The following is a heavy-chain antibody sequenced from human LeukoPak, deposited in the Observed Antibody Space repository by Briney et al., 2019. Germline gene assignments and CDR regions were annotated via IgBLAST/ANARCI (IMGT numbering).Heavy chain of an antibody. J-gene: IGHJ4*02. CDR1: GFTLSSDW. CDR2: IKKDGIEK. Sequence: GGSLRLSCVVSGFTLSSDWMSWVRQAPGKGLEWVANIKKDGIEKYYVESVKGRFTISRDNAKNSLYLQMNSLRAEDTAVYYCARGRYSSRSGGYYFDIWGQGTLVTVSS. V-gene: IGHV3-7*01. D-gene: IGHD2-2*01. CDR3: ARGRYSSRSGGYYFDI.